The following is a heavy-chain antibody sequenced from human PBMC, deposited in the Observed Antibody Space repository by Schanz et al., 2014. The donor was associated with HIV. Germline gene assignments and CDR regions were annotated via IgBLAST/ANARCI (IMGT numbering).Heavy chain of an antibody. CDR3: ARDVSHDSSGHYSDYYYGMDV. CDR2: MWYDGSNK. Sequence: QVQLVESGGGVVQPGRSLRLSCAASGFTFSSYGIHWVRQAPGKGLEWVAIMWYDGSNKDYADSVKGRFTISRDNSKNTVYLQINSLRAEDTAVYYCARDVSHDSSGHYSDYYYGMDVWGQGTTVTVSS. D-gene: IGHD3-22*01. CDR1: GFTFSSYG. V-gene: IGHV3-33*08. J-gene: IGHJ6*02.